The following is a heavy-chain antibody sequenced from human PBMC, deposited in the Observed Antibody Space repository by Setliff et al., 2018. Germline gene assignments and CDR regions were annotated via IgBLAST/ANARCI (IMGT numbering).Heavy chain of an antibody. J-gene: IGHJ4*02. CDR2: IYSTGST. CDR1: GDSIYNHF. D-gene: IGHD2-15*01. V-gene: IGHV4-4*08. Sequence: SETLSLTCTVSGDSIYNHFWSWVRQPPGKGLEWIGYIYSTGSTNYNPSLKSRVAISIDTSKNRFSLKVNSVTAADTAIYYCARGLNSVSWTFAYWGQGSLVTVSS. CDR3: ARGLNSVSWTFAY.